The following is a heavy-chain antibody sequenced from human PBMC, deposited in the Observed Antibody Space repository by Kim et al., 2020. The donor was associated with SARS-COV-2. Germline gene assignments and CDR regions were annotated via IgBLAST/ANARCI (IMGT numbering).Heavy chain of an antibody. CDR3: AGGVAARPGYYYGMDV. D-gene: IGHD6-6*01. Sequence: ASVKVSCKASGYTFTSYAMHWVRQAPGQRLEWMGWINAGNGNTKYSQKFQGRVTITRDTSASTAYMELSSLRSEDTAVYYCAGGVAARPGYYYGMDVWGQGTTVTVSS. J-gene: IGHJ6*02. CDR1: GYTFTSYA. V-gene: IGHV1-3*01. CDR2: INAGNGNT.